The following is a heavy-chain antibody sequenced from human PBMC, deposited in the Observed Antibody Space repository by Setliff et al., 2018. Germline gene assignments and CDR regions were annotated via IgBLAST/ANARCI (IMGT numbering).Heavy chain of an antibody. CDR1: GGSIRSSSYY. D-gene: IGHD3-3*01. CDR3: ASRATYYNFWSGYYLY. J-gene: IGHJ4*02. V-gene: IGHV4-39*07. CDR2: IYYSGIT. Sequence: SETLSLTCTVSGGSIRSSSYYWGWIRQPPGQGLEWIAYIYYSGITYYNPSLKSRVTISVDTSKNQFSLKLSSVTAADTAVYYCASRATYYNFWSGYYLYWGQGTLVTVSS.